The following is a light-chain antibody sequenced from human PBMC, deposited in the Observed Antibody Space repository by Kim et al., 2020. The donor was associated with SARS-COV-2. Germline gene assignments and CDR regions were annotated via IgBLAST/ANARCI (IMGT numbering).Light chain of an antibody. V-gene: IGLV3-1*01. CDR1: KLGDKY. CDR3: QAWDSSTEV. Sequence: VSPGQTASITCSGDKLGDKYACWYQQKPGQSPVLVIYQDSERPSGIPERFSGSNSGNTATLTISGTQAMDEADYYCQAWDSSTEVFGTGTKVTVL. J-gene: IGLJ1*01. CDR2: QDS.